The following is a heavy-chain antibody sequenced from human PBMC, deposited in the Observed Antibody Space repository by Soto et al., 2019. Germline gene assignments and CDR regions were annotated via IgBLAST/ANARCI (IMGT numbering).Heavy chain of an antibody. CDR3: ARDFYLGSGSYYLDY. CDR1: GGSISSYY. D-gene: IGHD1-26*01. J-gene: IGHJ4*02. V-gene: IGHV4-59*01. CDR2: IYYSGST. Sequence: SETLSLTCTVSGGSISSYYWSWIRQPPGKGLEWIGYIYYSGSTNYNPSLKSRVTISVDTSKNQFSLKLSSVTAADTAVYYCARDFYLGSGSYYLDYWGQGTLVTVSS.